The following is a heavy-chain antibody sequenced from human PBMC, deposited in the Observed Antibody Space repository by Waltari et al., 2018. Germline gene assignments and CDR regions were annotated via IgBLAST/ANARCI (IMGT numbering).Heavy chain of an antibody. D-gene: IGHD5-18*01. CDR1: GFTFDDYA. J-gene: IGHJ4*02. V-gene: IGHV3-9*01. Sequence: EVQLVESGGGLVQPGRSLRISCAASGFTFDDYALHWVRKAPGKVRVWVSGISWNSGSIGYANSVKGRFTISRDNAKNSLYLQMNSLRAEDTALYYCAKDRGGYNYFDYWGQGTLVTVSS. CDR2: ISWNSGSI. CDR3: AKDRGGYNYFDY.